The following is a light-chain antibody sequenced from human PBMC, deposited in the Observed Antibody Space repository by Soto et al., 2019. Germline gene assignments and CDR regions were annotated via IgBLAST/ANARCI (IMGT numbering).Light chain of an antibody. Sequence: DIQMTQSPSTLSASVADRFTITCRASQSISSWLAWYQQRPGKAPKLLIYDASSLQSGVPSRFSGSGSGTDFTLTISSLQPEDFATYYCQQANSFPPTFGPGTKVDIK. V-gene: IGKV1-12*01. CDR3: QQANSFPPT. CDR2: DAS. CDR1: QSISSW. J-gene: IGKJ3*01.